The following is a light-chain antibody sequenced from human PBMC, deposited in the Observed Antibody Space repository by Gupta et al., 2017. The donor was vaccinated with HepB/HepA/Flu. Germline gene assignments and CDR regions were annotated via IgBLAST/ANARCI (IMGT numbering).Light chain of an antibody. CDR1: QSVSRD. CDR2: AAP. V-gene: IGKV3-15*01. J-gene: IGKJ2*04. Sequence: EIMPTQSPHTLSVSPGERALLPCRASQSVSRDLAWYQQKPGQAPRHLIYAAPTRATGIPDRSSGSGAGTDFTLTISSRQSEDFAVYNCQQYNDWHPGSFGQGTKVQIK. CDR3: QQYNDWHPGS.